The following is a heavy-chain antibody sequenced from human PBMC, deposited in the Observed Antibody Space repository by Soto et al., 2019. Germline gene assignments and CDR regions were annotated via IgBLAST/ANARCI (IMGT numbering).Heavy chain of an antibody. CDR3: ARVFSSSWRNYYYYGMDV. Sequence: GGSLRLSCAASGFTFSSYGMHWVRQAPGKGLEWVAVIWYDGSNKYYADSVKGRFTISRDSSKNTLYLQMNSLRAEDTAVYYCARVFSSSWRNYYYYGMDVWGQGTTVTVSS. V-gene: IGHV3-33*01. D-gene: IGHD6-13*01. CDR1: GFTFSSYG. CDR2: IWYDGSNK. J-gene: IGHJ6*02.